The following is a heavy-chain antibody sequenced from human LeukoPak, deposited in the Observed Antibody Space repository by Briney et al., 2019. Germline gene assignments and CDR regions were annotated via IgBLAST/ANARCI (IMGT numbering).Heavy chain of an antibody. CDR2: IFYSGST. Sequence: PSQTLSLTCTVSGGSISRGGYYWSWIRQHPGKGLEWIGYIFYSGSTYYNPSLKSRVTISVDTSKNQFSLKLSSVTAADTAVYYCAVWFGAYYLDYWAREPWSPSPQ. CDR1: GGSISRGGYY. CDR3: AVWFGAYYLDY. J-gene: IGHJ4*02. V-gene: IGHV4-31*03. D-gene: IGHD3-10*01.